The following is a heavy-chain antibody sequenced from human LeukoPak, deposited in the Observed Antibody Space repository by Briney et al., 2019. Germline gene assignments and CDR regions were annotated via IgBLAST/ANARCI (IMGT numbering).Heavy chain of an antibody. Sequence: ASVTVSCKASGYTFTNYGISWVRQAPGQGLERMGGIRAYSGNTNYAQNLQGRVTMTTDTSTSTAYMELRSLRSDDTAVYYCARAPDDYDFWSGPFDYWGRGTLVTVSS. J-gene: IGHJ4*02. D-gene: IGHD3-3*01. CDR1: GYTFTNYG. V-gene: IGHV1-18*01. CDR3: ARAPDDYDFWSGPFDY. CDR2: IRAYSGNT.